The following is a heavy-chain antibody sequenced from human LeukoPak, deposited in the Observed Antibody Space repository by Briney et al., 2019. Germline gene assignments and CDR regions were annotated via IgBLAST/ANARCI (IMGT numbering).Heavy chain of an antibody. CDR1: GGSFSGYY. CDR3: GRRVNRRRAFDI. V-gene: IGHV4-34*01. Sequence: SETLSLTCAVYGGSFSGYYWSWIRQPPGKGLEWLGEINHSGSTNYIATLMSQVTISVATSKYLFSLKLSSVSAADTAVYYCGRRVNRRRAFDIWGQGTMVTVSA. D-gene: IGHD3-22*01. J-gene: IGHJ3*02. CDR2: INHSGST.